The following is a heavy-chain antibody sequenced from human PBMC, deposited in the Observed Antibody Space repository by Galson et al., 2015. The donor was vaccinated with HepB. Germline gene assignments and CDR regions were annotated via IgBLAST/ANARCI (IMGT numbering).Heavy chain of an antibody. V-gene: IGHV4-39*01. D-gene: IGHD3-10*01. Sequence: SETLSLTCTVSGGSISSSSYYWGWIRQPPGKGLEWIGSIYYSGSTYYNPSLKSRVTISVDTSKNQFSLKLSSVTAADTAVYYCARLSLLWFGELSSWGQGTMVTVSS. CDR1: GGSISSSSYY. CDR3: ARLSLLWFGELSS. CDR2: IYYSGST. J-gene: IGHJ3*01.